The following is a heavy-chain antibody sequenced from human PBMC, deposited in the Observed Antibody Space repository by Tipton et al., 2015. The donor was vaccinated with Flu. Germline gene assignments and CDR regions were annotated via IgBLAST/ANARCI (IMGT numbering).Heavy chain of an antibody. J-gene: IGHJ4*02. V-gene: IGHV4-39*01. Sequence: TLSLTCTVSSGSIRSTNYFCAWIRQPPGKGLELIGSIYPSGTTYYNPSLKSRVTISVDTSKNQFSLRLSSVTAADTAVYYYARLSYYDVDLKNFYFDYWGQGALVTVSS. CDR1: SGSIRSTNYF. D-gene: IGHD3-10*02. CDR2: IYPSGTT. CDR3: ARLSYYDVDLKNFYFDY.